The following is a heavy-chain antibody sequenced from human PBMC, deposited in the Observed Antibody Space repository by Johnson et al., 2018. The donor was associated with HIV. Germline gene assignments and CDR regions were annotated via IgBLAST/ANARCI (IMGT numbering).Heavy chain of an antibody. CDR2: ISYDGKNK. Sequence: QVQLVESGGGVVQPGRSLRLSCAASGFTFSSYAMHWVRQAPGKGLEWVAVISYDGKNKYYADSVKGRFTISRDKSKNTMYLQMSSLRAEDTAVYYCAKDREAWYISRWSPTDAFDIWGQGTMVTVSS. CDR3: AKDREAWYISRWSPTDAFDI. CDR1: GFTFSSYA. V-gene: IGHV3-30*04. D-gene: IGHD6-13*01. J-gene: IGHJ3*02.